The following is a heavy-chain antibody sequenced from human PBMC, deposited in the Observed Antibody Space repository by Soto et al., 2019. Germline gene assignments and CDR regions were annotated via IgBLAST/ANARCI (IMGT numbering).Heavy chain of an antibody. V-gene: IGHV3-23*05. D-gene: IGHD2-2*01. CDR2: IDKSGGGT. J-gene: IGHJ4*02. CDR1: GFTFTNYL. Sequence: EVQLLESGGDLVQPGGSLRLSCAASGFTFTNYLMTWVRQAPGKGLEWVSSIDKSGGGTYYADSVKGRFTISRDKSKNTLYLQMNGLRAEDTALYYCAKDTYSRSWYFWGQGTLVTVSS. CDR3: AKDTYSRSWYF.